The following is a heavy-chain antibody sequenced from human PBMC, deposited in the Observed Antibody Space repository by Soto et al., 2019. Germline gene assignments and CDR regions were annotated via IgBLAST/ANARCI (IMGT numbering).Heavy chain of an antibody. CDR3: ARTPQYSFHNVGDFDF. CDR1: GGSISSGDYY. Sequence: QVQLQESGPGLVKPSQTLSLTCTVSGGSISSGDYYWSWIRQPPGKGLEWIGYIDYSVNSYFHPSLKSRVTVSVDASRNQFSLTMNSVTAADTAVYYCARTPQYSFHNVGDFDFWGEGSVVTVSS. D-gene: IGHD5-18*01. CDR2: IDYSVNS. J-gene: IGHJ4*02. V-gene: IGHV4-30-4*01.